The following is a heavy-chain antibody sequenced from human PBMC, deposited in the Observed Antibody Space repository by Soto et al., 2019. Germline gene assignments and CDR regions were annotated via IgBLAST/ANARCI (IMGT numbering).Heavy chain of an antibody. CDR3: ASLAAARTSAFDI. Sequence: GASVKVSCKASGYTFTSYYMHWVRQAPGQGLEWMGIINPSGGSTSYAQKFQGRVTMTRDTSTSTVYMELSSLRSEDTAVYYCASLAAARTSAFDIWGQGTMVTVSS. CDR1: GYTFTSYY. J-gene: IGHJ3*02. D-gene: IGHD6-6*01. V-gene: IGHV1-46*01. CDR2: INPSGGST.